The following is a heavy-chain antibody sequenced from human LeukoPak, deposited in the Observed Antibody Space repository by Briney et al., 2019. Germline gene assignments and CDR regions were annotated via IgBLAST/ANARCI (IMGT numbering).Heavy chain of an antibody. CDR2: VYYSGSA. CDR1: GGSISSYY. J-gene: IGHJ4*02. Sequence: PSETLSLTCTVSGGSISSYYWSWIRQPPGKGLEWIGYVYYSGSAHYNPSLKSRVTISVDTSKNQFSLKVNSVTAADTAIYYCAGGTNYYFDYWGQGTLVTVSS. V-gene: IGHV4-59*01. D-gene: IGHD1-26*01. CDR3: AGGTNYYFDY.